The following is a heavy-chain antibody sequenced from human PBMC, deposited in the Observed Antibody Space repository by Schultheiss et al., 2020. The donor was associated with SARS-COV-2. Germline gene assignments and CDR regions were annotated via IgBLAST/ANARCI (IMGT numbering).Heavy chain of an antibody. Sequence: GGSLRLSCAASGFAFSNSGMHWVRQAPGKTLEYVSAITYDGGRTYYADSVKGRFIISRDNSKNTLYLQMNSLRAEDTAVYYCAKDFGSAVSVFHDFWGPGTLVTVSS. J-gene: IGHJ4*02. CDR3: AKDFGSAVSVFHDF. V-gene: IGHV3-64*04. D-gene: IGHD2-15*01. CDR1: GFAFSNSG. CDR2: ITYDGGRT.